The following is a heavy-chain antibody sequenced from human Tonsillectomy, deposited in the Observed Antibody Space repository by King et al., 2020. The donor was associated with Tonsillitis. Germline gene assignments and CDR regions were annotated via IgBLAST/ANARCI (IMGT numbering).Heavy chain of an antibody. D-gene: IGHD2-21*02. J-gene: IGHJ4*02. Sequence: VQLVESGGGLVQPGGSLRLSCAASGFTFSSYAMSWVRQAPGKGLEWVSAISGSGGSTYYADSVKGRFTISRDNSKNTLYLQMNSLRAEDTAVYYCASDFVVVTAIPFSASAYWGQGTLVTVSS. V-gene: IGHV3-23*04. CDR1: GFTFSSYA. CDR2: ISGSGGST. CDR3: ASDFVVVTAIPFSASAY.